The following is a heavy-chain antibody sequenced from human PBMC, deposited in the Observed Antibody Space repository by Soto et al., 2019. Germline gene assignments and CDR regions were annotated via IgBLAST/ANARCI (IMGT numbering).Heavy chain of an antibody. V-gene: IGHV3-33*01. D-gene: IGHD3-22*01. Sequence: PGGSLRLSCAASGFTFSSYGLHWVRQAPGKGLEWVAVIWYDGSNKYYADSVKGRFTVSRDNAKNTLYLQMNSLRAEDTAVYSCARAPFDSSNLWGQGTLVTVSS. CDR3: ARAPFDSSNL. CDR2: IWYDGSNK. CDR1: GFTFSSYG. J-gene: IGHJ4*02.